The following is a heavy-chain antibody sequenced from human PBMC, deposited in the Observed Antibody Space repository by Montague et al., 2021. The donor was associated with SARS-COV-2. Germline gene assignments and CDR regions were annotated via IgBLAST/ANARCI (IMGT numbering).Heavy chain of an antibody. CDR2: ISHDESNH. D-gene: IGHD1-26*01. CDR3: AREGYRSGSFYIDY. J-gene: IGHJ4*01. Sequence: SLRLSCAASRLPFNGYAMHWVRQAPGKGLKWLTFISHDESNHRYADSVKGRFTISRDNSKNTLYLQIDSLRPEDTAVYYCAREGYRSGSFYIDYWGQGTLVTVSS. CDR1: RLPFNGYA. V-gene: IGHV3-30*04.